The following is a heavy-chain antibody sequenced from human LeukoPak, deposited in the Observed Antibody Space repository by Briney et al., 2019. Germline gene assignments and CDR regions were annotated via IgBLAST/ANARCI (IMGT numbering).Heavy chain of an antibody. D-gene: IGHD2/OR15-2a*01. V-gene: IGHV3-33*03. Sequence: PGGSLRLSCAASGFTFSSYGMHWVRQAPGKGLEWVAVIWYDGSNKYHADSVKGRFTISKDNAKNTVYLQMNSLRAEDTAVYYCVSFYETYWGRGTLVTVSS. J-gene: IGHJ4*02. CDR3: VSFYETY. CDR1: GFTFSSYG. CDR2: IWYDGSNK.